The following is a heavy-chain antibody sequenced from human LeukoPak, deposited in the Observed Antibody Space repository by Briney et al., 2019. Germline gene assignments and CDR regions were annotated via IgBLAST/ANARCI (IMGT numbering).Heavy chain of an antibody. CDR1: GYTFTSYG. V-gene: IGHV1-18*01. D-gene: IGHD1-26*01. CDR3: ARRDNSEGSYSMVDY. J-gene: IGHJ4*02. CDR2: ISAYNGNT. Sequence: GASVKVSCKASGYTFTSYGISWVRQAPGQGLEWMGWISAYNGNTNYAQKLQGRVTMTTDTSTSTVYMELSSLRSEDTAVYYCARRDNSEGSYSMVDYWGQGTLVTVSS.